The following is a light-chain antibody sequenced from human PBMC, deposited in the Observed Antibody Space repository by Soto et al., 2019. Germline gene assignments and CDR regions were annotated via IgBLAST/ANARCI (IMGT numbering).Light chain of an antibody. J-gene: IGKJ1*01. CDR3: QQYNSYSGT. V-gene: IGKV1-5*01. CDR1: QSISSG. Sequence: GDRVTITCRASQSISSGLAWYKQKPGKAPKLLNYDASSLESGVPSRFSGSGSGTEFTLTISSLQPDDFATYYCQQYNSYSGTFGQGTKVEIK. CDR2: DAS.